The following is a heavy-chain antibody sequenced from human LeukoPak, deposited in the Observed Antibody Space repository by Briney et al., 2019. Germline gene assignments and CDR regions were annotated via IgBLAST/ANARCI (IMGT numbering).Heavy chain of an antibody. CDR1: GYTFTSYD. CDR2: MNPNSGNT. J-gene: IGHJ5*02. Sequence: ASVKVSCKASGYTFTSYDINWVRQATGQGLEWMGWMNPNSGNTGYAQKFQGRVTMTRNTSISTAYMELGSLRSEDTAVYYCARDRLLAARLLHNWFDPWGQGTLVTVSS. V-gene: IGHV1-8*01. CDR3: ARDRLLAARLLHNWFDP. D-gene: IGHD6-6*01.